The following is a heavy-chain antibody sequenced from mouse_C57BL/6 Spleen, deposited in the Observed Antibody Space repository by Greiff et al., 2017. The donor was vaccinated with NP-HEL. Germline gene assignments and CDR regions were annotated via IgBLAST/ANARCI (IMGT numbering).Heavy chain of an antibody. V-gene: IGHV1-47*01. J-gene: IGHJ4*01. Sequence: VMLVESGAELVKPGASVKMSCKASGYTFTTYPIEWMKQNHGKSLEWIGNFHPYNDDTKYNEKFKGKATLTVEKSSSTVYLELSRLTSDDSAVYYCARRDDGPYYAMDYWGQGTSVTVSS. CDR3: ARRDDGPYYAMDY. CDR2: FHPYNDDT. CDR1: GYTFTTYP. D-gene: IGHD2-3*01.